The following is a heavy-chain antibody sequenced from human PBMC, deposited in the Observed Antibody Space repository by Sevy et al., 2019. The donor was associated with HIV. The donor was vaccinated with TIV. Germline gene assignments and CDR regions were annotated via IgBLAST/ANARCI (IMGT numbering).Heavy chain of an antibody. Sequence: VTVKVSCKASGYTFTSYAMHWVRQAPGQRLERTGWINAGNRNTKYSQEFQGRVTISRAISASTAYMELSSLRSEDTAVYYCARAGHRGYDSSRYYFNARAVNPFDYWGQGTLVIVSS. V-gene: IGHV1-3*01. CDR2: INAGNRNT. CDR3: ARAGHRGYDSSRYYFNARAVNPFDY. D-gene: IGHD3-22*01. J-gene: IGHJ4*02. CDR1: GYTFTSYA.